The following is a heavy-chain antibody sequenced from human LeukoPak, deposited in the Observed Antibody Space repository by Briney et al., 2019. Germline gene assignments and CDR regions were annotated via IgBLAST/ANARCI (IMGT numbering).Heavy chain of an antibody. D-gene: IGHD1-26*01. V-gene: IGHV3-43D*03. Sequence: GGSLRLSCAASGFTFDDYAFHWVRQAPGKGLEWVSLISWDGGTIYYADSVRGRFTISRDNSKNSLYLRMNSLRAEDTALYYCAKGSGGAYYNYFDDWGQGTLVSVAS. J-gene: IGHJ4*02. CDR1: GFTFDDYA. CDR2: ISWDGGTI. CDR3: AKGSGGAYYNYFDD.